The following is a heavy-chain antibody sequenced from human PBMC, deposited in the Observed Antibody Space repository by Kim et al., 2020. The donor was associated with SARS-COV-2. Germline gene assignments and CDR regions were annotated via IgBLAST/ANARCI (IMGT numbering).Heavy chain of an antibody. J-gene: IGHJ4*02. CDR3: AKDRDYYGSGSYYGGEKYFDY. Sequence: GGSLRLSCAASGFTFSSYGMHWVRQAPGKGLEWVAVISYDGSNKYYADSVKGRFTISRDNSKNTLYLQMNSLRAEDTAVYYCAKDRDYYGSGSYYGGEKYFDYWGQGTLVTVSS. V-gene: IGHV3-30*18. CDR2: ISYDGSNK. CDR1: GFTFSSYG. D-gene: IGHD3-10*01.